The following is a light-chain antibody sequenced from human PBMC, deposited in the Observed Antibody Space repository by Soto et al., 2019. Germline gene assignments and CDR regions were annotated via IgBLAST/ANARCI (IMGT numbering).Light chain of an antibody. J-gene: IGLJ1*01. CDR2: EVT. CDR1: SGDVGRDEL. CDR3: CSYAARRPFPYV. Sequence: QSALTQPASVSGSPGQSITISCTGTSGDVGRDELVSWYQQHPGKAPKLIIYEVTRRPSGVSNRFSGSKSGKTASLTISGLQDEDEADYYCCSYAARRPFPYVFGTGTKSPS. V-gene: IGLV2-23*02.